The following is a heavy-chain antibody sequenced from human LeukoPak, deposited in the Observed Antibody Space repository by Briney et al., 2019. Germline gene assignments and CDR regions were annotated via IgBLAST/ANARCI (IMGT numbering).Heavy chain of an antibody. CDR3: ARERDYYDSSGYSNWFDP. CDR1: GGSISSYY. Sequence: SETLSLTCTVSGGSISSYYWSWIRQPPGKGLAWIGYIYYSGSTNYNPSLKSRVTISVDTSKNQFSLKLSSVTAADTAVYYCARERDYYDSSGYSNWFDPWGQGTLVTVSS. CDR2: IYYSGST. J-gene: IGHJ5*02. D-gene: IGHD3-22*01. V-gene: IGHV4-59*01.